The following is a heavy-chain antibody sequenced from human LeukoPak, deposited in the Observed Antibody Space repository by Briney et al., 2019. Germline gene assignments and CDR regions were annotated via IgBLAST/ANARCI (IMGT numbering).Heavy chain of an antibody. CDR1: GGSFSGYY. V-gene: IGHV4-34*01. D-gene: IGHD6-13*01. J-gene: IGHJ5*02. CDR3: ASAAAGTFDP. Sequence: SETLSLTCAVYGGSFSGYYWSWIRQPPGKGLEWIGEINHSGSTNYNPSLKSRVTISVDTSKNQFSLKLSSVTAADTAVYYCASAAAGTFDPWRQGTLVTVSS. CDR2: INHSGST.